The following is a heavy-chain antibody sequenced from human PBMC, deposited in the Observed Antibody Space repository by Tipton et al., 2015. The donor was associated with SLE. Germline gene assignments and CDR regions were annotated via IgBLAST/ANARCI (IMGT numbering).Heavy chain of an antibody. D-gene: IGHD4/OR15-4a*01. CDR2: IKQGGSDK. Sequence: SLRLSCAASGFTFSTYWMSWVRQAPGKGLEWVANIKQGGSDKYYMDSVEGRFTISRDNAKNLLYLQMNSLRAEDTAVYYCVSSGAGRDYWFDPRGQGTLVTVSS. V-gene: IGHV3-7*01. CDR3: VSSGAGRDYWFDP. CDR1: GFTFSTYW. J-gene: IGHJ5*02.